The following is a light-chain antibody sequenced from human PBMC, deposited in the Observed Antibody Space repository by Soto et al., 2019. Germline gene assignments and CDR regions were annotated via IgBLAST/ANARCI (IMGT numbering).Light chain of an antibody. J-gene: IGLJ2*01. CDR1: SSDVGSYNL. Sequence: QSVLTQPASVSGSPGQSITISCTGTSSDVGSYNLVSWYQQHPGKAPKIMIYEVSKRPSGVSNRFSGSKSGNTASLTISGLQAEDEADYYCCSYAGSSTHVVFGGGTQLTVL. CDR2: EVS. CDR3: CSYAGSSTHVV. V-gene: IGLV2-23*02.